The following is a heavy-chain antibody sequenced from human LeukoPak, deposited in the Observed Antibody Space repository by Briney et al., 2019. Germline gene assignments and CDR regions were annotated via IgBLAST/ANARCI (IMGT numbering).Heavy chain of an antibody. CDR1: GGSISSGSYH. CDR2: IYTSGST. CDR3: AREFEGDGYVY. V-gene: IGHV4-61*02. D-gene: IGHD5-24*01. J-gene: IGHJ4*02. Sequence: SQTLSLTCTVSGGSISSGSYHWSWIRQPAGKGLEWIGRIYTSGSTNYNPSLKSRVTISVDTSKNQFSLKLSSVTAADMAVYYCAREFEGDGYVYWGQGTLVTVSS.